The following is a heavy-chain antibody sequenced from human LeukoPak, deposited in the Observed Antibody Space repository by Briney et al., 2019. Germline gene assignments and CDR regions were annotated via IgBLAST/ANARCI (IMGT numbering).Heavy chain of an antibody. CDR3: ATHGSCTSTSCSRWFDP. CDR1: GDSISSSNW. Sequence: SETLSLTCAVSGDSISSSNWWSWVRQPPGKGLEWIGEIYRSGSTNYNPSLRGRVTISVDKSKNQFSLKLRSVTAADTAVYYCATHGSCTSTSCSRWFDPWGQGTLVTVSS. D-gene: IGHD2-2*03. J-gene: IGHJ5*02. V-gene: IGHV4-4*02. CDR2: IYRSGST.